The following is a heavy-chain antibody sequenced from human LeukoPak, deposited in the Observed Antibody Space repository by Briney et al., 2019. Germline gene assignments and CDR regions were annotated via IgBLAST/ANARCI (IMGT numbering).Heavy chain of an antibody. J-gene: IGHJ6*02. CDR3: ARGPLANGYSSSWYYYYGMDV. Sequence: GRSLRLSCAASGFTFSNYDMHWVRQAPGKGLEWVAVISDDGGKKYYADSVKGRFTISRDNSKNTLYLQMNSLRAEDTAVYYCARGPLANGYSSSWYYYYGMDVWGQGTTVTVSS. V-gene: IGHV3-30*03. D-gene: IGHD6-13*01. CDR2: ISDDGGKK. CDR1: GFTFSNYD.